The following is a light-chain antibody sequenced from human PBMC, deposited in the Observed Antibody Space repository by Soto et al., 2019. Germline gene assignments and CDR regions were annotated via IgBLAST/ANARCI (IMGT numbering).Light chain of an antibody. V-gene: IGKV3-20*01. CDR3: QQYGSSPGT. CDR1: QSVSSSY. CDR2: GAS. Sequence: EIVLTQSPGTLSLTPGERATLSCRASQSVSSSYFAWYQQKPGQAPRLLIYGASSRATGIPDRFSGSGSGTDFTLTISSLEPEDFAVYYCQQYGSSPGTFGQGTKVEIK. J-gene: IGKJ1*01.